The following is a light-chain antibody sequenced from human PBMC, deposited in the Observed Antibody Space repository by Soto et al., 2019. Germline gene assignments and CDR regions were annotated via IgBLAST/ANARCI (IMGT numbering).Light chain of an antibody. CDR2: LAS. J-gene: IGKJ4*01. Sequence: IQLTQSPSSLSASVGDRVTITCRASQGIRNYLAWYQQKPGKAPNLLIYLASTLQGGVPSRFSGSGSGTDFSLTISSLQHEDVATYYCQYLNSFPLTFGGGTKVEIK. V-gene: IGKV1-9*01. CDR3: QYLNSFPLT. CDR1: QGIRNY.